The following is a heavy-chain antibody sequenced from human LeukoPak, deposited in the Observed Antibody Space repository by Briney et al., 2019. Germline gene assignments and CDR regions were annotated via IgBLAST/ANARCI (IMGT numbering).Heavy chain of an antibody. CDR2: INPNSGGT. D-gene: IGHD3-10*01. CDR3: ARDPYYYGSGSYLGY. J-gene: IGHJ4*02. V-gene: IGHV1-2*02. CDR1: GGTFSSYA. Sequence: GASVKVSCKGSGGTFSSYAISWVRQAPGQGLEWMGWINPNSGGTNYAQKFQGRVTMTRDTSISTAYMELSRLRSDDTAVYYCARDPYYYGSGSYLGYWGQGTLVTVSS.